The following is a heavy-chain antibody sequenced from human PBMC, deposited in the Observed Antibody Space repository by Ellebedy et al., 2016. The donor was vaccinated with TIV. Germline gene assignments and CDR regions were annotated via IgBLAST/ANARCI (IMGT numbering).Heavy chain of an antibody. J-gene: IGHJ3*02. CDR3: AREVLASSKGGPFDI. CDR2: LNTDGSTI. CDR1: GFTLTNYW. V-gene: IGHV3-74*01. Sequence: GGSLRLSCAASGFTLTNYWMHWVRQAPGKGLLWVSSLNTDGSTIRYADSVQGRFTISRDNAKSMLYLQMNSLRAEDTAVYYCAREVLASSKGGPFDIWGQGIMVTVSP. D-gene: IGHD2/OR15-2a*01.